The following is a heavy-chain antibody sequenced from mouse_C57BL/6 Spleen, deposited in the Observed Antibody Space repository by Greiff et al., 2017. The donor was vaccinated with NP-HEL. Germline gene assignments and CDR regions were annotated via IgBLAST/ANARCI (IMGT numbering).Heavy chain of an antibody. V-gene: IGHV1-69*01. Sequence: VQLQQPGAELVMPGASVKLSCKASGYTFTSYWMHWVKQRPGQGLEWIGEIDPSDSYTNYNQKFKGKSTLTVDKSSSTAYMQLSSLTSEDSAVYYCARWYYRFDYWGQGTTLTVSS. CDR1: GYTFTSYW. CDR3: ARWYYRFDY. J-gene: IGHJ2*01. D-gene: IGHD2-14*01. CDR2: IDPSDSYT.